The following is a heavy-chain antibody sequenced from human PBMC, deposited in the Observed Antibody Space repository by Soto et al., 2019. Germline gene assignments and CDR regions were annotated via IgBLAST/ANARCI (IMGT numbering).Heavy chain of an antibody. CDR1: GFTFSSYS. CDR3: ARDYSSYGPFDY. Sequence: GGSLRLSYAASGFTFSSYSMNWVRQAPGKGLEWVSYISSSSSTIYYADSVKGRFTISRDDAKNSLCLQMNSLRAEDTALYYCARDYSSYGPFDYWGQGTLVTSPQ. V-gene: IGHV3-48*01. J-gene: IGHJ4*02. D-gene: IGHD5-18*01. CDR2: ISSSSSTI.